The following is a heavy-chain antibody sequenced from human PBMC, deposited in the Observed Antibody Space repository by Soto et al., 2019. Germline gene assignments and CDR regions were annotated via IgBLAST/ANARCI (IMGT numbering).Heavy chain of an antibody. V-gene: IGHV4-59*01. J-gene: IGHJ4*02. CDR1: GGSISSYY. D-gene: IGHD5-12*01. CDR3: ARVPRDGYNAYYFDY. CDR2: IYYSGST. Sequence: QVQLQESGPGLVKPSETLSLTCTVSGGSISSYYWSWIRQPPGKGLEWIGYIYYSGSTNYNPSLKSRVTISVDTSKNQFSLKLSSVTAADTAVYYCARVPRDGYNAYYFDYWGQGTLVTVSS.